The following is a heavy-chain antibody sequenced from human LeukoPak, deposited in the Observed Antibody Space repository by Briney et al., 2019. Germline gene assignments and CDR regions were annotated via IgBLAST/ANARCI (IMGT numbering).Heavy chain of an antibody. D-gene: IGHD5-24*01. V-gene: IGHV3-23*01. J-gene: IGHJ2*01. Sequence: PGGSLRLSCAASGFMFSSHAMNWVRQAPGKGLEWVSGISGTGVSTFYADSVKGRFTISRDNSKNTLYLQMNSLRAEDTAVYYCAKVEVATSPRGYFDLWGRGTLVTVSS. CDR1: GFMFSSHA. CDR2: ISGTGVST. CDR3: AKVEVATSPRGYFDL.